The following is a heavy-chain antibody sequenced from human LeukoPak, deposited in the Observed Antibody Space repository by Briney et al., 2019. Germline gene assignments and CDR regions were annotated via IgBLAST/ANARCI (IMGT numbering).Heavy chain of an antibody. CDR1: GFTFSRYG. J-gene: IGHJ5*02. Sequence: PGRSLRLSCAASGFTFSRYGMHWVRQTPGKGLEWVAVISYDASNKYYADSVKGRFTISRDNSKNTLYLQMNSLRAEDTAVYYCAKVYDNQLLFNWFDPWGQGTLVTVSS. D-gene: IGHD2-2*01. V-gene: IGHV3-30*18. CDR2: ISYDASNK. CDR3: AKVYDNQLLFNWFDP.